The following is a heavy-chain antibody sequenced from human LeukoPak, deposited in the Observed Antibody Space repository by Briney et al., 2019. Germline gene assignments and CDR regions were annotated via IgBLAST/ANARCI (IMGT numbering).Heavy chain of an antibody. CDR1: GFTFSGYA. CDR2: ISGSGDNT. D-gene: IGHD3-22*01. V-gene: IGHV3-23*01. J-gene: IGHJ4*02. CDR3: AKGSYYDSSGSFYFDY. Sequence: GGSLRLSCAASGFTFSGYAMSWVRQAPGKGLEWVSGISGSGDNTYYADSVKGRFTISRDNSKNTLYVQVNSLGTEDTAAYYCAKGSYYDSSGSFYFDYWGQGTLVTVSS.